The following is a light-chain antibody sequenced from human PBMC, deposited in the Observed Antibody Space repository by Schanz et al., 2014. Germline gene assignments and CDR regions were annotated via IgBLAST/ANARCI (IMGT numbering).Light chain of an antibody. V-gene: IGKV3D-15*01. CDR2: GAS. J-gene: IGKJ1*01. CDR1: QSVRNS. Sequence: EIVLTQSPATLSLSPGERATLSCRASQSVRNSLAWYQQKPGQAPRLLIYGASSRATGIPDRFSGSGSGTDFTLTISSLQSEDLAVYFCQQYDTWPRTFGQGTKVEI. CDR3: QQYDTWPRT.